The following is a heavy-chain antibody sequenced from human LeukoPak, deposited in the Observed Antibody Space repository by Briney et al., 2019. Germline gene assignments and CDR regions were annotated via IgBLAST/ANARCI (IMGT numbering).Heavy chain of an antibody. D-gene: IGHD6-6*01. J-gene: IGHJ4*02. CDR3: ARDWGTSSLYLVN. CDR1: EFTFSSNG. Sequence: PGGSLRLSCAASEFTFSSNGMHWVRQAPGKGLEWVAFIQNDGNNKKYADSVKGRFTISRDNSKNTLYLQMNSLRIEDTAVYYCARDWGTSSLYLVNWGQGTLVTVSS. CDR2: IQNDGNNK. V-gene: IGHV3-30*02.